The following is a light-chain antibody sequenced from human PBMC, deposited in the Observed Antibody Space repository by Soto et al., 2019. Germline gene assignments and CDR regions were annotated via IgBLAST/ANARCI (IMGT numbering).Light chain of an antibody. CDR1: QSVSSNY. V-gene: IGKV3-20*01. CDR3: QQYGSSPST. CDR2: GAS. Sequence: EIVLTQSPGTLSLSPGERATLSCRASQSVSSNYITWYQQKPGQAPRRLIFGASSRATGIPDRFSGSGSGTDFTLTISRLEPEDFAVYYCQQYGSSPSTFGQGTKADIK. J-gene: IGKJ1*01.